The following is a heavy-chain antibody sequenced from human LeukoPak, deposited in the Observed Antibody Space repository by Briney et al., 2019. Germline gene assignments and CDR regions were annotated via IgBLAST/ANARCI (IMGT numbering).Heavy chain of an antibody. CDR3: ARGPPLKAFGFDS. Sequence: GASVKVSCKASGYTFTGYYMHWVRQAPGQGLEWMGWINPNSGGTNYAQKFQGRVTMTRDTSISTVYMELSRLRSDDTAVYYCARGPPLKAFGFDSWGQGTLVTVSS. J-gene: IGHJ5*02. V-gene: IGHV1-2*02. CDR2: INPNSGGT. CDR1: GYTFTGYY.